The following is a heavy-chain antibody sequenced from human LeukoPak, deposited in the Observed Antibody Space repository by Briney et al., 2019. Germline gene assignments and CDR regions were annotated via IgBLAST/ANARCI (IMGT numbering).Heavy chain of an antibody. J-gene: IGHJ4*02. CDR2: IWYDGSNK. CDR3: ARDESGYSSSWYFSGSYFDH. D-gene: IGHD6-13*01. V-gene: IGHV3-33*01. CDR1: GFTFSSYG. Sequence: GGSLRLSCAASGFTFSSYGMHWVRQAPGKGLEWVAVIWYDGSNKYYADSVKGRFTISRDNSKNTLYLQMNSLRAEDTAVYYCARDESGYSSSWYFSGSYFDHWGQGTLVTVSS.